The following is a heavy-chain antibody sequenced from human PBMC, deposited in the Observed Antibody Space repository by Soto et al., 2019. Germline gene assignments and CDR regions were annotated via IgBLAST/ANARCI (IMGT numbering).Heavy chain of an antibody. D-gene: IGHD3-16*01. V-gene: IGHV3-7*04. CDR3: SGGGGDAF. Sequence: EVHLVESGGGLVQTGGSLRLSCAIFESTVSRDWMNWVRQAPGKGLEWVAHINQDGSEKYYVDSVKGRFTISRDNAKKSLYLQMNSLRPADTVMYYCSGGGGDAFWGQGTLVTVSS. J-gene: IGHJ4*02. CDR2: INQDGSEK. CDR1: ESTVSRDW.